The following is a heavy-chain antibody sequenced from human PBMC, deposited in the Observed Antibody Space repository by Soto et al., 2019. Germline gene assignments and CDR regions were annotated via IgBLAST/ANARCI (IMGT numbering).Heavy chain of an antibody. J-gene: IGHJ4*02. Sequence: QAQLQQWGAGLLKPSETLSLTCAVYGGSFSGYYWSWIRQPPGKGLEWIGEINHSGSTNYNPSLKSRVTISVDTSKNQFSLKLSSVTAADTAVYYCARGGYSGYARWGQGTLVTVSS. CDR3: ARGGYSGYAR. CDR2: INHSGST. D-gene: IGHD5-12*01. V-gene: IGHV4-34*01. CDR1: GGSFSGYY.